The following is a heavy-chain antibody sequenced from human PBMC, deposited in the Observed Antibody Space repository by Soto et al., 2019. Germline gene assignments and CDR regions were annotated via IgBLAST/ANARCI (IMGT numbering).Heavy chain of an antibody. CDR2: ISGSGGST. CDR1: GVTFSSYA. CDR3: AKKIAARPDLDY. J-gene: IGHJ4*02. D-gene: IGHD6-6*01. V-gene: IGHV3-23*01. Sequence: PGGSLRLSCAASGVTFSSYAMSWVRQAPGKGLEWVSAISGSGGSTYYADSVKGRFTISRDSSKNTLYLQMNSLRAEDTAVYYWAKKIAARPDLDYWGRGTLVTVSS.